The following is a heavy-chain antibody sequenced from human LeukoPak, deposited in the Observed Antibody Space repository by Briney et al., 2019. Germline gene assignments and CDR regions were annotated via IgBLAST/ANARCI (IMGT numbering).Heavy chain of an antibody. Sequence: GGSLRLSCAASGFTVSSNYMSWVRQAPGKGREWVSVIYSGGSTYYADCVKGRSTISRDNSKNTLYLQMNSLRAEATAVYYCAFHIVGAPRGAFDIWGQGTMVPVSS. CDR1: GFTVSSNY. J-gene: IGHJ3*02. V-gene: IGHV3-53*01. D-gene: IGHD1-26*01. CDR2: IYSGGST. CDR3: AFHIVGAPRGAFDI.